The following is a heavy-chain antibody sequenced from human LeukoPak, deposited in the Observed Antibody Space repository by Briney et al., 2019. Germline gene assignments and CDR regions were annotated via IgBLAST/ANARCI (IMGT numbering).Heavy chain of an antibody. V-gene: IGHV4-30-2*01. CDR3: ARGGSYYGVDY. D-gene: IGHD1-26*01. J-gene: IGHJ4*02. CDR1: GGSISSGGYY. Sequence: SQTLSLTCTVSGGSISSGGYYWSWIRQPPGKGLEWIGYIYHSGSTYYNPSLKSRVTISVDRSKNQFSLKLSSVTAADTAVYYCARGGSYYGVDYWGQGTLVTVSS. CDR2: IYHSGST.